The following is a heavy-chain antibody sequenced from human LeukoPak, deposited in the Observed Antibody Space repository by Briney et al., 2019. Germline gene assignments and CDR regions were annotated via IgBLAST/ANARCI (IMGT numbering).Heavy chain of an antibody. D-gene: IGHD3-9*01. CDR3: AKEGILTGYYPE. CDR2: ISGSGGST. V-gene: IGHV3-23*01. J-gene: IGHJ4*02. CDR1: GFTFISYA. Sequence: PGGSLRLSCAASGFTFISYAMSWVRQAPGKGLEGVSAISGSGGSTYYADSVKGRFTISRDNSKNTLYLQMNSLRAEDTAVYYCAKEGILTGYYPEWGQGTLVTVSS.